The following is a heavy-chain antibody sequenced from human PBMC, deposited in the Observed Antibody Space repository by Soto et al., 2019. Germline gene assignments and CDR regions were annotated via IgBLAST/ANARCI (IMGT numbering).Heavy chain of an antibody. J-gene: IGHJ4*02. V-gene: IGHV3-30*18. Sequence: QVQLVEAGGGVVQPGRSLRLSCAASGFTFSRYGMHWVRQDPGQGLEWVAVISYDGSNKYYADSVKGRFTISRDNSKNTLYLQMNRLRAEDTAVYYGAKVWAEDWAFDYWCQGTLVTVSS. CDR2: ISYDGSNK. CDR3: AKVWAEDWAFDY. D-gene: IGHD3-9*01. CDR1: GFTFSRYG.